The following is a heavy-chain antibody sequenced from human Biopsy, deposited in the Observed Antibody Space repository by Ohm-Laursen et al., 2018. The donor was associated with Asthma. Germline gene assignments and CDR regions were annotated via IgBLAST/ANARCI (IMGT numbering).Heavy chain of an antibody. CDR1: GVALSGYT. Sequence: SAKVSCNVSGVALSGYTFEWVRQARGLGLEWIAWIVFASGATNYAQNFQDRLTVTRDMSAGSVSMELRGLSSTDTAVYYCAAGRTSLQGESLIWGQGTLVSVSS. V-gene: IGHV1-58*01. D-gene: IGHD2/OR15-2a*01. J-gene: IGHJ4*01. CDR2: IVFASGAT. CDR3: AAGRTSLQGESLI.